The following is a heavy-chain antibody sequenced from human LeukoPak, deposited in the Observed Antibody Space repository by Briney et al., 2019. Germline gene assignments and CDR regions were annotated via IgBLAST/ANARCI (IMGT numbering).Heavy chain of an antibody. D-gene: IGHD6-19*01. CDR2: INGRGITI. CDR3: ARDSVLIAVAVRGAFDI. Sequence: GGSLRLSCAPSGFTFSAYSMNWVRHTPGRGLEWVANINGRGITIHYADSFRGRFTISRDNTKNSLNLKMNNLRAEDTGLYYCARDSVLIAVAVRGAFDIWGQGTMVTVSS. CDR1: GFTFSAYS. J-gene: IGHJ3*02. V-gene: IGHV3-48*04.